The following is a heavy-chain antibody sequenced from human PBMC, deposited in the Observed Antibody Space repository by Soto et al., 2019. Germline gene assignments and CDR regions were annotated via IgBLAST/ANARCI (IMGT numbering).Heavy chain of an antibody. J-gene: IGHJ4*02. Sequence: ELQLVESGGGLVQPGGSLRLSCAASGFTVSTYYMSWVRQAPGKGLEWVSVIYRAGNTYYADSVQGRVTISRLNSKNTLYLQMNSLRPEDTAVYYCARLEPTSFSHDTWGQGTLVTVSS. CDR1: GFTVSTYY. CDR3: ARLEPTSFSHDT. D-gene: IGHD2-2*01. V-gene: IGHV3-53*04. CDR2: IYRAGNT.